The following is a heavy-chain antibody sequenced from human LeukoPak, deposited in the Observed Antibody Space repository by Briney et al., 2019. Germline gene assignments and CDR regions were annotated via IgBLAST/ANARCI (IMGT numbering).Heavy chain of an antibody. CDR1: GYTFTSYG. CDR2: ISGYNGNT. CDR3: ARFTDYCSRTSCYSYNWFDP. Sequence: ASVKVSCKASGYTFTSYGISWVRQAPGQGLEWMGWISGYNGNTKYAQKLQGRVIMTTDTSTSTAYMELRSLRSDGTAVYYCARFTDYCSRTSCYSYNWFDPWGQGTLVTVSS. V-gene: IGHV1-18*01. J-gene: IGHJ5*02. D-gene: IGHD2-2*01.